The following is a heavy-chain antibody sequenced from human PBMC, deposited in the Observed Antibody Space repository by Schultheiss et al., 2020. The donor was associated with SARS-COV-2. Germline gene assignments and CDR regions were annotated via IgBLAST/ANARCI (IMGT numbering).Heavy chain of an antibody. J-gene: IGHJ6*02. V-gene: IGHV3-48*01. CDR3: ARAQKGITGTTSYYYGMDV. Sequence: GGSLRLSCAASGFTFSGSAMHWVRQASGKGLEWVSYISSSSSTIHYADSVKGRFTITRDNAKNSLYLQMNSLRAEDTAVYYCARAQKGITGTTSYYYGMDVWGQGTTVTVSS. CDR2: ISSSSSTI. D-gene: IGHD1-7*01. CDR1: GFTFSGSA.